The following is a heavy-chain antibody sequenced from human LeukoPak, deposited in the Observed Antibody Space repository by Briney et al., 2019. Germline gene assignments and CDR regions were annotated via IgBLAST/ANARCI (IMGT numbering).Heavy chain of an antibody. V-gene: IGHV3-15*01. J-gene: IGHJ4*02. D-gene: IGHD3-22*01. CDR1: GFTFSNAW. CDR3: TGDYDSSGYPGY. CDR2: IKSKTDGGTT. Sequence: GGSLRLSCAASGFTFSNAWMSWVRQAPGKGLEWVGRIKSKTDGGTTDYAAPVKGRFTISRDDSTHTLYLQMNSLKTEDTAVYYCTGDYDSSGYPGYWGQGTLVTVSS.